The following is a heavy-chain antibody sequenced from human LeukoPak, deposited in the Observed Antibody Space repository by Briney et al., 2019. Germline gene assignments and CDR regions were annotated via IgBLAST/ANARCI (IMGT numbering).Heavy chain of an antibody. CDR2: IYTSGST. V-gene: IGHV4-61*02. J-gene: IGHJ6*03. CDR3: ARVESLSPYYYYMDV. Sequence: SQTLSLTCTVSGGSISSGSYYWSWIRQPAGKGLEWIGRIYTSGSTNYNPSLKSRVIISVDTSKNQFSLKLSSVTAADTAVYYCARVESLSPYYYYMDVWGKGTTVTVSS. CDR1: GGSISSGSYY.